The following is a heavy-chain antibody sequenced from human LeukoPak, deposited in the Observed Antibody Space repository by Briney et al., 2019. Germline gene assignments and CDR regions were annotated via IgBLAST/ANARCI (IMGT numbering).Heavy chain of an antibody. CDR3: ARDFRGGWYYFDY. CDR1: GYXFTGYF. Sequence: ASVKVSCKASGYXFTGYFIHWVRQAPGQGLEWMGWINPDSGVTYYAQKFQGGVTMTRDTSISTLYMEVSRLRSDDTAVYYCARDFRGGWYYFDYWGQGTLVTVSS. J-gene: IGHJ4*02. CDR2: INPDSGVT. D-gene: IGHD6-19*01. V-gene: IGHV1-2*02.